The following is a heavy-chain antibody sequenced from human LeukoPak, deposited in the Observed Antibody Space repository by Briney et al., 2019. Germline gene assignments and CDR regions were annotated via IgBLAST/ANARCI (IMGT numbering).Heavy chain of an antibody. D-gene: IGHD1-26*01. CDR2: FYSGGNT. J-gene: IGHJ3*02. Sequence: PGGSLRLSCAASGFTVSSNYMTWVRQAPGKGLEWVSVFYSGGNTYYADSVKGRFTISRDNTKNKLYLQLNSLRADDTAVYYCSRDVGFIVGATPGAFDIWGQGTMVTVSS. V-gene: IGHV3-66*01. CDR3: SRDVGFIVGATPGAFDI. CDR1: GFTVSSNY.